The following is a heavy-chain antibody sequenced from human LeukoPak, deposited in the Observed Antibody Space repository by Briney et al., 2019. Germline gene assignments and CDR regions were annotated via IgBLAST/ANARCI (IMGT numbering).Heavy chain of an antibody. J-gene: IGHJ4*02. Sequence: SETLSLTCAVYGGSFSGYYWSWIRQPPGKGLEWIGEINHSGSTNYNPSLKSRVTISVDTSKNQFSLKLSSVTAADTAVYYCARGFFLGVWGSYRYYFDYWGQGTLVTVSS. CDR1: GGSFSGYY. V-gene: IGHV4-34*01. D-gene: IGHD3-16*02. CDR3: ARGFFLGVWGSYRYYFDY. CDR2: INHSGST.